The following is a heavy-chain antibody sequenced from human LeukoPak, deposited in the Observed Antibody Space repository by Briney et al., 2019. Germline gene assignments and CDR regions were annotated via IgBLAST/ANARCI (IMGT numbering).Heavy chain of an antibody. D-gene: IGHD3-22*01. V-gene: IGHV3-11*06. CDR1: GFTFSASY. CDR3: ATSRITMIGDYMDV. CDR2: ISENSGDT. Sequence: PGGSLRLSCVASGFTFSASYMTWVRQPPGKGLEWLSYISENSGDTNYADSVKGRFTLSRDNSKNTLYLQVNSLRAEDTAVYYCATSRITMIGDYMDVWGRGTAVTVSS. J-gene: IGHJ6*03.